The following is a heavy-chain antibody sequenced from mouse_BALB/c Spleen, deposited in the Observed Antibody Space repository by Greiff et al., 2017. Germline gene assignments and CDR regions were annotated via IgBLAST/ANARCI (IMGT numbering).Heavy chain of an antibody. CDR1: GFTFSSYG. CDR2: ISSGGSYT. CDR3: ARPELYGNDFDY. J-gene: IGHJ2*01. D-gene: IGHD2-10*02. Sequence: EVQVVESGGDLVKPGGSLKLSCAASGFTFSSYGMSWVRQTPDKRLEWVATISSGGSYTYYPDSVKGRFTISRDNAKNTLYLQMSSLKSEDTAMYYCARPELYGNDFDYWGQGTTLTVSS. V-gene: IGHV5-6*01.